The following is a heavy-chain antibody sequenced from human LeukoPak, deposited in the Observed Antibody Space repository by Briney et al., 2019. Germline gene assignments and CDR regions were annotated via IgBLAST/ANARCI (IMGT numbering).Heavy chain of an antibody. CDR2: ITSDGGTT. D-gene: IGHD3-10*01. V-gene: IGHV3-64D*06. Sequence: PGGSLRLSCSASGFTFNNYAMHWVRQAPGKGLEYVSAITSDGGTTYYGDSVRGRFTISRDNSKNTVYLQMSSLRPEGTAVYYCVKDLTGSGDHWGQGTLVTVS. CDR3: VKDLTGSGDH. J-gene: IGHJ4*02. CDR1: GFTFNNYA.